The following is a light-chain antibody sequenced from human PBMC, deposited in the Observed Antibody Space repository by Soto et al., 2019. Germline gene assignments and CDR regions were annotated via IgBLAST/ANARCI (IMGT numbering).Light chain of an antibody. CDR3: QQYNNSPEYT. V-gene: IGKV3-20*01. CDR2: GAS. Sequence: VVTQSPGTLSLSPGERATLSCRASQSVSSSYLAWYQQKPGQAPRLLIYGASNRATGIPDRFSGSGSGTDFTLTISRLEPEDFAVYFCQQYNNSPEYTFGQGTKVDIK. CDR1: QSVSSSY. J-gene: IGKJ2*01.